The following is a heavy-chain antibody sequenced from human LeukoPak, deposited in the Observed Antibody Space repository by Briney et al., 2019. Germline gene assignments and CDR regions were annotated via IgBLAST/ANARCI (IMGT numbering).Heavy chain of an antibody. CDR3: ARLPYQLIKDLYYFDY. J-gene: IGHJ4*02. V-gene: IGHV3-48*01. CDR2: ISSSSSTI. CDR1: GFTFSSYS. Sequence: PGGSLRLSCAASGFTFSSYSMNWVRQTPGKGLEWVSYISSSSSTIYYADSVKGRFTISRDNAKNSLYLQMNSLRGEDTAVYYCARLPYQLIKDLYYFDYRGQGTLVTVSS. D-gene: IGHD2-2*01.